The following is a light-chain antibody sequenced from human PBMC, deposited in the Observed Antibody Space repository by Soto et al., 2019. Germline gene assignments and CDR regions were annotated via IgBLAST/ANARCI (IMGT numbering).Light chain of an antibody. V-gene: IGKV3-20*01. CDR2: GAS. CDR3: QQYGGSPIT. Sequence: EVVLTQSPGTLSLSPGGRATLSCRASQSVSRRLAWYQQRPGQSPRLLISGASMRASGVPVRLIGSGSGTDFTLTITRLEPEDFAVYYCQQYGGSPITFGLGTRLEI. J-gene: IGKJ5*01. CDR1: QSVSRR.